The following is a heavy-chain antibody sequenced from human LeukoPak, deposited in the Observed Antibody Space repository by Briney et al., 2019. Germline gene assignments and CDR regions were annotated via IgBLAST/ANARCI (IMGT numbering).Heavy chain of an antibody. Sequence: GGSLRLSCAASGFTFSSYWVTWVRQTPGKGLEWVANIKQDGSEKHYVDSVKGRFTISRDNAQNSLFLQMNSLRAEDTAVYYCARGRSSSDIWGQGTLVTVSS. CDR2: IKQDGSEK. D-gene: IGHD1-26*01. J-gene: IGHJ4*02. CDR3: ARGRSSSDI. CDR1: GFTFSSYW. V-gene: IGHV3-7*04.